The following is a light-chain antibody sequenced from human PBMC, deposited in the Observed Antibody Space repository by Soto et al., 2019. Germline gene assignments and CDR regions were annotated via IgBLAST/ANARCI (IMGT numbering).Light chain of an antibody. CDR3: CSYSGSSTLVV. V-gene: IGLV2-14*01. CDR1: SSDVGGYNY. J-gene: IGLJ2*01. Sequence: QSALTQPASVSGSPGQSIAISCTGNSSDVGGYNYVSWYQQHPGKAPKLMIFDVSHRPSGVSNRFSGSKSGNTASLTISGLQAEDEADYYCCSYSGSSTLVVFGGGTKLTVL. CDR2: DVS.